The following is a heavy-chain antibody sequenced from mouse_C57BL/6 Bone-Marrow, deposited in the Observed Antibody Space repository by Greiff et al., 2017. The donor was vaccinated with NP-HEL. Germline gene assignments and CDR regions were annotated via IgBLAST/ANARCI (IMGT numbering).Heavy chain of an antibody. V-gene: IGHV3-6*01. D-gene: IGHD1-1*01. CDR2: ISYDGSN. CDR3: ARGDYGSSYRYFDV. J-gene: IGHJ1*03. Sequence: DVKLVESGPGLVKPSQSLSLTCSVTGYSITSGYYWNWIRQFPGNKLEWMGYISYDGSNNYNPSLKNRISITRDTSKNQFFLKLNSVTTEDTATYYCARGDYGSSYRYFDVWGTGTTVTVSS. CDR1: GYSITSGYY.